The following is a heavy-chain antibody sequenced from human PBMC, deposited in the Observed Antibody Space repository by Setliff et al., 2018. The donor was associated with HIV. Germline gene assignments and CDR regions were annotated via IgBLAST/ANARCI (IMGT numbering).Heavy chain of an antibody. J-gene: IGHJ4*02. CDR1: GGPISSGGYY. CDR3: ARGGLGVVTSFDS. V-gene: IGHV4-31*03. Sequence: KASETLSLTCTVSGGPISSGGYYWSWIRQHPGKGLEWIGYIHYSGNTYNNPSLNSRISISVDMSKNKFSLKLSSLTAADTAVYYCARGGLGVVTSFDSWGPGTLVTVSS. D-gene: IGHD3-3*01. CDR2: IHYSGNT.